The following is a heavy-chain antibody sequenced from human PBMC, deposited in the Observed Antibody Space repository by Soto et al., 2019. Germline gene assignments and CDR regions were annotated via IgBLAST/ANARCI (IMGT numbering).Heavy chain of an antibody. D-gene: IGHD6-13*01. CDR1: GFTFSSYC. Sequence: XGCLRLPCSDSGFTFSSYCMHWVRQAPGKGLVWVSRINSDGSSTSYAESVKGRFTISRDNAKNKLYLQMNSLRAEDTAVYYCARFKRIAAAGTDYWGQGTLVTVSS. J-gene: IGHJ4*02. CDR3: ARFKRIAAAGTDY. V-gene: IGHV3-74*01. CDR2: INSDGSST.